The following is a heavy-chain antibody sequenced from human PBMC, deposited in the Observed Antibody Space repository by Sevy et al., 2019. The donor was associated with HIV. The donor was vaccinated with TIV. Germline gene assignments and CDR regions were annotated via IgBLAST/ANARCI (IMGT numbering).Heavy chain of an antibody. Sequence: GESLKISCKGSGYSFTSYWISWVRQMPGKGLEWMGTIDPSDSYTNYSPSFQGHVTISADKSISTAYLQWSSLKASDTAMYYCARQITIFGVVIISDYYYYMDVWGKWTTVTVSS. CDR2: IDPSDSYT. J-gene: IGHJ6*03. D-gene: IGHD3-3*01. CDR3: ARQITIFGVVIISDYYYYMDV. CDR1: GYSFTSYW. V-gene: IGHV5-10-1*01.